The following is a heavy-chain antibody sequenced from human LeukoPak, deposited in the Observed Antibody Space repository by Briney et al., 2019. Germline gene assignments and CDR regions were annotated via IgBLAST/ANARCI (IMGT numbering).Heavy chain of an antibody. CDR3: AREGRKEDFDY. CDR2: IGGGSSSI. Sequence: SSETLSLTCSVYGGSFSGHYWNWVRQAPGKGLEWVSSIGGGSSSIYYADSVKGRFTISRDNAKNSLYLQMNSLRAEDTAFYYCAREGRKEDFDYWGQGTLVTVSS. J-gene: IGHJ4*02. CDR1: GGSFSGHY. V-gene: IGHV3-21*01.